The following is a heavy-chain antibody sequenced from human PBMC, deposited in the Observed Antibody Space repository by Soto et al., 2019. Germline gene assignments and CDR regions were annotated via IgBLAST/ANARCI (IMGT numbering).Heavy chain of an antibody. CDR1: GAPITINY. CDR3: ARGTSWQLPFDY. Sequence: SETLSLTCTVSGAPITINYWSWIRQAPGKGLEWIGYIYYSGNTTYNPSLKSRVTMSADTSKDQFSLKLNSVTAADTAVYYCARGTSWQLPFDYWGQGTLVTVSS. D-gene: IGHD6-13*01. J-gene: IGHJ4*02. CDR2: IYYSGNT. V-gene: IGHV4-59*01.